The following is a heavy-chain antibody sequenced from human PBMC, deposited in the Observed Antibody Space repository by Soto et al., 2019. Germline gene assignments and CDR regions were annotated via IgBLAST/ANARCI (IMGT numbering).Heavy chain of an antibody. Sequence: VHLLESGGGFVQPGGSLRLSCTTSGFTFRTYAMAWVRQAPGKGLEWVSVTGVTGGGTYYGDSVKGRFTISRDDSKNTLYLQMNGLRADDSAVYYCAREFESGYYFFDYWGQGALVTVSS. D-gene: IGHD3-3*01. J-gene: IGHJ4*02. CDR1: GFTFRTYA. CDR2: TGVTGGGT. CDR3: AREFESGYYFFDY. V-gene: IGHV3-23*01.